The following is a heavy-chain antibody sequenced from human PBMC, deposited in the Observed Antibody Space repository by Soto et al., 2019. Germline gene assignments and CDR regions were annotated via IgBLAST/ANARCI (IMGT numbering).Heavy chain of an antibody. D-gene: IGHD5-18*01. CDR2: IKSKTDGGTT. V-gene: IGHV3-15*01. J-gene: IGHJ6*03. Sequence: GGSLRLSCAASGFTFSNAWMSWVRQAPGKGLEWVGRIKSKTDGGTTDYAAPVKGRFTISRDDSKNTLYLQMNSLKTEDTAVYYCTLCGYSYGYGYYYYYYMDVWGKGTTVTVSS. CDR1: GFTFSNAW. CDR3: TLCGYSYGYGYYYYYYMDV.